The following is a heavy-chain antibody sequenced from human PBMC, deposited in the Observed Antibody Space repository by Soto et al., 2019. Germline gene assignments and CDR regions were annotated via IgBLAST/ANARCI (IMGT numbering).Heavy chain of an antibody. J-gene: IGHJ4*02. CDR1: GGSFSGYH. Sequence: QVQLQQWGAGLLKPSETLSLTCAVYGGSFSGYHWSWIRQPPGKGLEWIGEINHSGSTNYNPSLKSRVTISVDTSKNQFSLKLSSVTAADTAVYYCARDSPHCSSTSCPFDYWGQGTLVTVSS. D-gene: IGHD2-2*01. CDR3: ARDSPHCSSTSCPFDY. CDR2: INHSGST. V-gene: IGHV4-34*01.